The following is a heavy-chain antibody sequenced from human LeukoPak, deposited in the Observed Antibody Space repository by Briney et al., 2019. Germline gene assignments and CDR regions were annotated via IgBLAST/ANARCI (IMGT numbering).Heavy chain of an antibody. D-gene: IGHD3-22*01. J-gene: IGHJ4*02. CDR3: ARKAPPYYYDSSGYPYFDY. V-gene: IGHV1-18*01. Sequence: ASVKVSCKASGYTFTSYGISGVRQAPGQGREWRGWIRAYNGNTNNAQKLQGRVTMTTDTSTSTAYMELRSLRSDDTAVYYCARKAPPYYYDSSGYPYFDYWGQGTLVTVSS. CDR1: GYTFTSYG. CDR2: IRAYNGNT.